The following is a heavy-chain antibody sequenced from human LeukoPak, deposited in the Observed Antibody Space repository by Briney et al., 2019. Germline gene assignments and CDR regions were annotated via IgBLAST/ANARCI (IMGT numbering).Heavy chain of an antibody. CDR3: AKEVPAAGHFDY. CDR1: GFTFSSYA. D-gene: IGHD6-13*01. V-gene: IGHV3-23*01. CDR2: ISGSGGST. Sequence: GGSLRLPCAASGFTFSSYAMSWVRQAPGKGLEWVSAISGSGGSTYYADSVKGRFTISRDNAKNSLYLQMNSLGAEDTAVYYCAKEVPAAGHFDYWGQGTLVTVSS. J-gene: IGHJ4*02.